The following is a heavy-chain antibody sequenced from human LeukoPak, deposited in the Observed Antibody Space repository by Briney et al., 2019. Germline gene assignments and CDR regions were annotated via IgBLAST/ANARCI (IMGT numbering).Heavy chain of an antibody. D-gene: IGHD3-22*01. CDR1: GGTFSSYT. V-gene: IGHV1-69*02. CDR3: ASDYYDSSGYPPKYDY. J-gene: IGHJ4*02. CDR2: IIPILGIA. Sequence: GSSVKVSCKASGGTFSSYTISWVRQAPGQGLEWMGRIIPILGIANYAQKFQGRVTITADKSTSTAYMELSSLRSEDTAVYYCASDYYDSSGYPPKYDYWGQGTLVTASS.